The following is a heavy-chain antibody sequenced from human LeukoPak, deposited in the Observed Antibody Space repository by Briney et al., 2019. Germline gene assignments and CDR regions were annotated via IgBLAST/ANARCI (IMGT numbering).Heavy chain of an antibody. V-gene: IGHV4-39*01. J-gene: IGHJ6*03. CDR1: VGSISSSSYY. Sequence: SQTLSLTCTVSVGSISSSSYYWGWIRQPPGKGLAWIWSIYYSGSTYYNPSIKSRVTISVDTSKNQFSLNLSSVTAADTAVYYCASIPGYSSGGYYYYYMDVWGKGTTVTVSS. CDR3: ASIPGYSSGGYYYYYMDV. D-gene: IGHD6-19*01. CDR2: IYYSGST.